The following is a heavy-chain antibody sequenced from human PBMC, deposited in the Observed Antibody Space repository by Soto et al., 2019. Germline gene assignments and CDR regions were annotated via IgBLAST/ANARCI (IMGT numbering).Heavy chain of an antibody. CDR3: ARDRSNSPDYFDY. Sequence: NPSETLSLTCTVSGGSISSDDYYWSWIRQPPGKGLEWIGYIYYNGGTDYNPSLKSRVIISIDTSKNQFSLNLNSVSAADTAVYYCARDRSNSPDYFDYWGQGTLVTVSS. V-gene: IGHV4-30-4*01. D-gene: IGHD6-6*01. CDR2: IYYNGGT. J-gene: IGHJ4*02. CDR1: GGSISSDDYY.